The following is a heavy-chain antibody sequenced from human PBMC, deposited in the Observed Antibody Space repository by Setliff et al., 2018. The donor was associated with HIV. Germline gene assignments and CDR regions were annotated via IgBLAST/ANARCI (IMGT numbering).Heavy chain of an antibody. V-gene: IGHV4-34*01. D-gene: IGHD3-16*01. CDR1: GGSFSDYY. Sequence: SETLSLTCAVYGGSFSDYYWSWIRQPPGKGLEWIGEINHSGSTNYNPSLKSRVTISVDTSKNQFSLKLSSVTAADTAAYFCARVSTDYVWGSFLSSGPYYFDFWGQGALVTVSS. CDR2: INHSGST. CDR3: ARVSTDYVWGSFLSSGPYYFDF. J-gene: IGHJ4*02.